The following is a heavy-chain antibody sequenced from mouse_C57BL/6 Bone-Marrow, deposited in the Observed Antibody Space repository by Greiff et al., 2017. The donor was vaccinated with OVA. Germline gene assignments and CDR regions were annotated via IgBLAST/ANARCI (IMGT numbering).Heavy chain of an antibody. D-gene: IGHD1-1*01. V-gene: IGHV1-15*01. CDR3: TRDWGYYYGSPFAY. J-gene: IGHJ3*01. Sequence: QVQLQQSGAELVRPGASVTLSCKASGYTFTDYEMHWVKQTPVHGLEWIGAIDPETGGTAYNQKFKGKAILTADKSSSTAYMELRSLTSEDSAVYYGTRDWGYYYGSPFAYWGQGTLVTVSA. CDR2: IDPETGGT. CDR1: GYTFTDYE.